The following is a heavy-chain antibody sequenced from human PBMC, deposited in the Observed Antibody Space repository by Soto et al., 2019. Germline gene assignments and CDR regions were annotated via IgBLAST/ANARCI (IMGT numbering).Heavy chain of an antibody. CDR1: EFTFSSYE. V-gene: IGHV3-48*03. CDR2: ISSSGTTI. Sequence: GGSLRLSCVASEFTFSSYEMSWVRQAPGKGLEWVSYISSSGTTIYYTDSVKGRFTISRDNAKKSLYLQMNSLRAEDTAVYYCVRFGGAAAGPGDYWGQGTLVTVSS. J-gene: IGHJ4*02. CDR3: VRFGGAAAGPGDY. D-gene: IGHD6-13*01.